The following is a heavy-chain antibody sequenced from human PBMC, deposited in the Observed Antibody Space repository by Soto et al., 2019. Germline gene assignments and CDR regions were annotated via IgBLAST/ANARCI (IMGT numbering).Heavy chain of an antibody. D-gene: IGHD6-6*01. Sequence: SETLSLTCTVSGAYMSSGGYYWTWIRQSPGKGLEWIGYIYYSGSTYYNPSLESRVAISLDTSRSQFSLTLHSVTAADTAIYYCARDRHNNFFDPWGQGTLVTV. J-gene: IGHJ5*02. CDR3: ARDRHNNFFDP. CDR1: GAYMSSGGYY. CDR2: IYYSGST. V-gene: IGHV4-31*03.